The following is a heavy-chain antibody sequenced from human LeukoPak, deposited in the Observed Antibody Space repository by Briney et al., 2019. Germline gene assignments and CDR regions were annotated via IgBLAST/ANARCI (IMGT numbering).Heavy chain of an antibody. CDR2: INPNSGGT. Sequence: ASVKVSCKASGYTFTGYYMHWVRQAPGQGLEWMGWINPNSGGTNYAQKFQGRVTMTRDTSISTAYMEPSRLRSDDTAVYYCARSRHSSGLFDYWGQGTLVTVSS. J-gene: IGHJ4*02. D-gene: IGHD3-22*01. CDR1: GYTFTGYY. V-gene: IGHV1-2*02. CDR3: ARSRHSSGLFDY.